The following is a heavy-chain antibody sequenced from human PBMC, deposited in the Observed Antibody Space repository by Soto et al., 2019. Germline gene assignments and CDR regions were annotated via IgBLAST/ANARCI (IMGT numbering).Heavy chain of an antibody. CDR2: ISYDGSNK. CDR1: GFTFSSYG. Sequence: GGSLRLSCAASGFTFSSYGMHWVRQAPGKGLEWVAVISYDGSNKYYADSVKGRFTISRDNSKNTLYLQMSSLRAEDTAVYYCAKDWHDYWRGDALGMYYVDYWGQGTLVTVSS. CDR3: AKDWHDYWRGDALGMYYVDY. V-gene: IGHV3-30*18. J-gene: IGHJ4*02. D-gene: IGHD3-3*01.